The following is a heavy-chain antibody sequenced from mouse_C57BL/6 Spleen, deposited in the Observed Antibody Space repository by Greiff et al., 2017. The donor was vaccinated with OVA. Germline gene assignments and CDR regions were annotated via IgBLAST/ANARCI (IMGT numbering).Heavy chain of an antibody. CDR1: GFTFSSYA. CDR3: TRDWDGAMDY. CDR2: ISSGGDYI. J-gene: IGHJ4*01. Sequence: EVKVEESGEGLVKPGGSLKLSCAASGFTFSSYAMSWVRQTPEKRLEWVAYISSGGDYIYYADTVKGRFTISRDNARNTLYLQMSSLKSEDTAMYYCTRDWDGAMDYWGQGTSVTVSS. V-gene: IGHV5-9-1*02. D-gene: IGHD4-1*01.